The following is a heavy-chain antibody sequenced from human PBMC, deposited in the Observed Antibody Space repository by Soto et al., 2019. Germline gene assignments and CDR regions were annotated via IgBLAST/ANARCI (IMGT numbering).Heavy chain of an antibody. Sequence: GGSLRLSCTASGFTFSDYAMSWVRQAPGKGLEWVGFIRSNAYGGTAEYAASVKGRFAISRDDSKSIAYLQMNSLKSEDTALYYCTRDLSPQSYCGGDCYGMDVWGQGTTVTVSS. D-gene: IGHD2-21*01. CDR1: GFTFSDYA. V-gene: IGHV3-49*04. CDR2: IRSNAYGGTA. CDR3: TRDLSPQSYCGGDCYGMDV. J-gene: IGHJ6*02.